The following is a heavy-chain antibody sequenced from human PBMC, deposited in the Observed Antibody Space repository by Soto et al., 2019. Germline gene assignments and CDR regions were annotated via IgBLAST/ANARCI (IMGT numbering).Heavy chain of an antibody. D-gene: IGHD3-9*01. CDR1: GFTFSDYY. J-gene: IGHJ3*02. V-gene: IGHV3-11*01. CDR2: ISSSGSTI. Sequence: GGSLRLSCAASGFTFSDYYMSWIRQAPGKGLEWVSYISSSGSTIYYADSVKGRFTISRDNAKNSLYLQMNSLRAEDTAVYYCARGAPSVLRYFDWPQDAFDIWGQGTMVTVSS. CDR3: ARGAPSVLRYFDWPQDAFDI.